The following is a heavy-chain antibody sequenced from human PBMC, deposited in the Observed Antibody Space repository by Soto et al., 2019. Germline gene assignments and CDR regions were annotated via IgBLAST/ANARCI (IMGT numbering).Heavy chain of an antibody. V-gene: IGHV4-34*01. CDR1: GGSFSGYY. Sequence: QVQLQQWGAGLSKPSETLSLTCAVYGGSFSGYYWSWIRQPPGKGLEWIGEINHSGSTNYNPSLKSRVTISVDTSKNQFSLKLSSVTAADTAVYYCARGKWYYYYYGMDVWGQGTTVTVSS. CDR3: ARGKWYYYYYGMDV. D-gene: IGHD1-26*01. CDR2: INHSGST. J-gene: IGHJ6*02.